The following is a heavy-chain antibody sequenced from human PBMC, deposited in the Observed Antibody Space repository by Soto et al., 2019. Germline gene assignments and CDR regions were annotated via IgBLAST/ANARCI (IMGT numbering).Heavy chain of an antibody. Sequence: EVQLLESGGGLVQPGGSLRLSCAASGFTFSSYAMTWVRQAPGKGLEWVSSITGSGGSTYYADSVKGRFTISRDNSKNMLYLQMNSLRADDTAVYYCAARSGRWLPYCFDYCGQGTLVTVSS. CDR1: GFTFSSYA. J-gene: IGHJ4*02. CDR2: ITGSGGST. D-gene: IGHD3-22*01. V-gene: IGHV3-23*01. CDR3: AARSGRWLPYCFDY.